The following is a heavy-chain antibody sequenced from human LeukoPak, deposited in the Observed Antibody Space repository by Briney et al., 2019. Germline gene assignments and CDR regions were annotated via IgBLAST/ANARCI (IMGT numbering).Heavy chain of an antibody. CDR1: GYTFTSYY. CDR3: ARQAINYYDSSGYYDY. J-gene: IGHJ4*02. CDR2: INPSGGST. V-gene: IGHV1-46*01. Sequence: ASVKASCKASGYTFTSYYMHWVRQAPGQGLEWIGIINPSGGSTSYAQKFQGRVTMTRDTSTSTVYMELSSLRSEDTAVYYCARQAINYYDSSGYYDYWGQGTLVTVSS. D-gene: IGHD3-22*01.